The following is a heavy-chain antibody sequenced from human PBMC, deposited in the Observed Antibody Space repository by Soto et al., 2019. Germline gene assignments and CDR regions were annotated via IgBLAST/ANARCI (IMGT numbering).Heavy chain of an antibody. CDR2: IIPIFGTT. CDR1: GGTFSPYA. CDR3: AREIGVAVRFDP. D-gene: IGHD6-19*01. Sequence: QVQLVQSGAEVKRPGSSVKVSCKTSGGTFSPYAISWLRQAPGQGLEWMGGIIPIFGTTNYAQKFQGRLTIVADKSTSTAYMELISLTSDDTGLYYCAREIGVAVRFDPWGQGTLVTVSS. J-gene: IGHJ5*02. V-gene: IGHV1-69*06.